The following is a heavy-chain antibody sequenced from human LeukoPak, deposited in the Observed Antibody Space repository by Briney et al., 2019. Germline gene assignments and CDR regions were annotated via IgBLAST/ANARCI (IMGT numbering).Heavy chain of an antibody. J-gene: IGHJ5*02. Sequence: SQTLSPTCTLDAGSTSTHSYYWGWIRQPPWNGLEGIGIVYYLRSTYYNSSLNCRVTMSVATSQNQFTLTLSSVTAPPTTAFYCARQAVYSRGAWFDPWGQGTLVTVSS. D-gene: IGHD5-12*01. CDR1: AGSTSTHSYY. CDR3: ARQAVYSRGAWFDP. CDR2: VYYLRST. V-gene: IGHV4-39*01.